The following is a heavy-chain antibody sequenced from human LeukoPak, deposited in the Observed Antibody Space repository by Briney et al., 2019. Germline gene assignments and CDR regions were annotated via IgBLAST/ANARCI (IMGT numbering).Heavy chain of an antibody. Sequence: ASVKVSCKASGYTFTNYDINWVRQATGQGLEWMGWMNPNSGNTGYAQRFQGRVTITSNTSISTAYMELGSLRSEDTAVYYCARDQSPYSSGDYWGQGTLVTVSS. V-gene: IGHV1-8*01. CDR3: ARDQSPYSSGDY. D-gene: IGHD3-22*01. CDR1: GYTFTNYD. J-gene: IGHJ4*02. CDR2: MNPNSGNT.